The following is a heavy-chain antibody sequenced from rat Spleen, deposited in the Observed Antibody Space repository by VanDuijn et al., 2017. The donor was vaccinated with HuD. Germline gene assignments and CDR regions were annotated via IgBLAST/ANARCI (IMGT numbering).Heavy chain of an antibody. J-gene: IGHJ2*01. CDR2: ITNTGAST. CDR1: GFTFNNYW. V-gene: IGHV5-31*01. CDR3: ARRGYNNYFFDY. D-gene: IGHD1-10*01. Sequence: EVQLVESGGGLVQPGRSLKLSCVASGFTFNNYWMTWIRQAPGKGLEWVASITNTGASTYYRDSVKGRFTISRDNAKSTLYLQLDSLRSEDTATYYCARRGYNNYFFDYWGQGVMVTVSA.